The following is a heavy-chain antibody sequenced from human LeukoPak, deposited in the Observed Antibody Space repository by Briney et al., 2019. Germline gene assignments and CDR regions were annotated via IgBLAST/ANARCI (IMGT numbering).Heavy chain of an antibody. CDR3: ARHGGWNYDYYFDY. V-gene: IGHV4-61*01. J-gene: IGHJ4*02. Sequence: PSETLSLTCTVSGGSVSSGSYYWSWIRQPPGKGLEWIGYIYYSGSTNYNPSLKSRVTISVDTSKNQFSLKLSSVTAADTAVYYCARHGGWNYDYYFDYWGQGTLVTVSS. CDR1: GGSVSSGSYY. CDR2: IYYSGST. D-gene: IGHD1-7*01.